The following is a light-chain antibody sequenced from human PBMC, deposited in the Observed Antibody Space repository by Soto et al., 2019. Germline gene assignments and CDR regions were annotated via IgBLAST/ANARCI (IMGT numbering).Light chain of an antibody. V-gene: IGKV1-5*03. CDR1: QSINSW. CDR3: QQYNSYSYT. J-gene: IGKJ2*01. Sequence: DIQMTQSPSTLSASVGDRVTITCRASQSINSWLAWYQQKPGRAPKLLVYKASSLEGAVTSRFSGSGSGTEFTLTISSLQPDDFATYYCQQYNSYSYTFGRGTKLEIK. CDR2: KAS.